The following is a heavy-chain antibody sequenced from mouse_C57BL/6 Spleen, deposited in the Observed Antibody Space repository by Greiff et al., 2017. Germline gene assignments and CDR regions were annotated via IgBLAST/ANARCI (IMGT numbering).Heavy chain of an antibody. CDR1: GFTFSDYY. J-gene: IGHJ1*03. V-gene: IGHV5-16*01. CDR3: ARGTGTYWYFDV. D-gene: IGHD4-1*01. Sequence: EVKVVESEGGLVQPGSSMKLSCTASGFTFSDYYMAWVRQVPEKGLEWVANINYDGSSTYYLDSLKSRFIISRDNAKNILYLQMSSLKSEDTATYYCARGTGTYWYFDVWGTGTTVTVSS. CDR2: INYDGSST.